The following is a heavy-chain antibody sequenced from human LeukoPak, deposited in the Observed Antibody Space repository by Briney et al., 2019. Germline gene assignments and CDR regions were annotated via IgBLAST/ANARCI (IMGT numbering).Heavy chain of an antibody. CDR1: GFTFSDYY. CDR2: ISSSGSTI. CDR3: ARERGYGIDGATKS. Sequence: PGGSLRLSCAASGFTFSDYYMSWIRQAPGKGLEWVSYISSSGSTIYYADSVKGRFTISRDNAKNSLYLQMNRLRAEDTAVYYCARERGYGIDGATKSWGQGTLVTVSS. V-gene: IGHV3-11*01. J-gene: IGHJ5*02. D-gene: IGHD1-26*01.